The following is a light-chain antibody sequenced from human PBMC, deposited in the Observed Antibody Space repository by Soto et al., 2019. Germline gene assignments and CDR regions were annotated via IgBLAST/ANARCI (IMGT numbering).Light chain of an antibody. Sequence: EIVMTQSPASLSVSPGDGATLSCRASQSGASNVAWYQQKPGQGPRLLIHGASTRAVGVPARFSGSGSGTDFTLTISSLQSEDFAVYDCQQYHNWPPQYTFGQGTKLQIK. J-gene: IGKJ2*01. CDR3: QQYHNWPPQYT. V-gene: IGKV3-15*01. CDR1: QSGASN. CDR2: GAS.